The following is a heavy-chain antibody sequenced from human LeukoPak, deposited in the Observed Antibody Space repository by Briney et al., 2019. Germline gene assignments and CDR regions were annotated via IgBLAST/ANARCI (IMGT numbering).Heavy chain of an antibody. CDR3: AKKGDCSSTSCYIDF. D-gene: IGHD2-2*01. CDR1: GFTFSSYA. V-gene: IGHV3-23*01. CDR2: ISGSGGTT. J-gene: IGHJ4*02. Sequence: PGGSLRLSCAASGFTFSSYAMSWVRQAPGKGLEWVSVISGSGGTTYYADSVKGRFTISRDNSENTLYLQMNSLRAEDTAVYYCAKKGDCSSTSCYIDFWGQGTLVTVSS.